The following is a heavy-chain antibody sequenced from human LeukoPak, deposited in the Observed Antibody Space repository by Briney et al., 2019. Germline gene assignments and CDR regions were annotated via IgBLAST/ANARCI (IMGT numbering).Heavy chain of an antibody. CDR1: GGSISTITYY. CDR3: ARQTVYHCSGGSCYSGNWFDP. D-gene: IGHD2-15*01. J-gene: IGHJ5*02. V-gene: IGHV4-39*01. CDR2: MYYRGNT. Sequence: SETLSLTCTVSGGSISTITYYWGWIRQPPGKGLEWVGHMYYRGNTFYNPSLKSRVTISVDTSKNQFSLKLSSVTAADTAVYYCARQTVYHCSGGSCYSGNWFDPWGQGTLVTVSS.